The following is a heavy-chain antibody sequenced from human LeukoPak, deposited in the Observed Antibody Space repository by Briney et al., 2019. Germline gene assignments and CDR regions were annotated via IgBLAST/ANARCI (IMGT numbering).Heavy chain of an antibody. CDR1: GFTFDDYG. CDR3: ARDGVAATNSDY. V-gene: IGHV3-20*04. J-gene: IGHJ4*02. CDR2: INWNGGST. Sequence: GGSLRLSCAASGFTFDDYGMSWVRQAPGKGLEWVSGINWNGGSTGYADSVKGRFTISRDNAKNSLYLQMNSLRAEDTALHYCARDGVAATNSDYWGQGTLVTVSS. D-gene: IGHD2-15*01.